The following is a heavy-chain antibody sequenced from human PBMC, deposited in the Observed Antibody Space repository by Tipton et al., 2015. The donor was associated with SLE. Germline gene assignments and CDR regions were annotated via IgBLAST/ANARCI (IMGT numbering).Heavy chain of an antibody. Sequence: LVQPSETLSLTCTVSGGSISSHYWSWIRQPPGKGLEWIGYIYTSGSTNYNPSLKSRVTISADTSKNQFSLKLSSVTAADTAVYYCASGGYGSGSHYLGGWFDPWGRGTLVTVSS. J-gene: IGHJ5*02. CDR1: GGSISSHY. CDR3: ASGGYGSGSHYLGGWFDP. CDR2: IYTSGST. D-gene: IGHD3-10*01. V-gene: IGHV4-4*08.